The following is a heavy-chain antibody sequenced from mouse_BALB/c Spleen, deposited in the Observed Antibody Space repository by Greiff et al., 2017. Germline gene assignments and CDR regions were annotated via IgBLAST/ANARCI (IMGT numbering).Heavy chain of an antibody. D-gene: IGHD2-3*01. V-gene: IGHV5-17*02. CDR3: ARDRDDLYAMDY. J-gene: IGHJ4*01. Sequence: EVQGVESGGGLVQPGGSRKLSCAASGFTFSSFGMHWVRQAPEKGLEWVAYISSGSSTIYYADTVKGRFTISRDNPKNTLFLQMTSLRSEDTAMYYCARDRDDLYAMDYWGQGTSVTVSS. CDR2: ISSGSSTI. CDR1: GFTFSSFG.